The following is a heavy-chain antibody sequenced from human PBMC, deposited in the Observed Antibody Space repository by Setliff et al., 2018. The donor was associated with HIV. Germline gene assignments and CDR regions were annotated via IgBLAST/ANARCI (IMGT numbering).Heavy chain of an antibody. V-gene: IGHV4-59*12. Sequence: PSETLSLTCTVSGGSISSYYWSWIRQPPGKGLEWIGYIYHSGSTNYNPSLERRLTISVDTSKNQFSLKLSSVTAADTAVYYCARESGSGSYYDYYYYYMDVWGKGTTVTVSS. CDR2: IYHSGST. J-gene: IGHJ6*03. CDR1: GGSISSYY. D-gene: IGHD1-26*01. CDR3: ARESGSGSYYDYYYYYMDV.